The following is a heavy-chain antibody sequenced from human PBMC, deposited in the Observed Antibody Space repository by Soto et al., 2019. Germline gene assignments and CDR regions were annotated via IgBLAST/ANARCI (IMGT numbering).Heavy chain of an antibody. CDR1: GFTFSSFA. Sequence: EVQLLESGGGLVQPGGSLRLSCAASGFTFSSFAMSWVRQAPGKGLEWVSAISASGDGTYYADSVKGRFTISRDNSKNTLYLQMSSLRAEDTAVYYCAKVDGFLWFELDSWGQGTLDTVSS. J-gene: IGHJ4*02. CDR2: ISASGDGT. CDR3: AKVDGFLWFELDS. V-gene: IGHV3-23*01. D-gene: IGHD3-10*01.